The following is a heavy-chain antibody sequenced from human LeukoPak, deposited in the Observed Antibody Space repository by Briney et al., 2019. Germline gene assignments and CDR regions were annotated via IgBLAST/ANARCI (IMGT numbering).Heavy chain of an antibody. D-gene: IGHD1-26*01. J-gene: IGHJ3*02. Sequence: GGSLRLSCAASGFTFSDYAMHWVRQAPGRGPEYLSAIRSSGDNTYYADSVKGRFTISRDNYKNTLYLQIGSLRAEDMAVYYCARVGSWDAYDIWGQGTMVTVSS. CDR3: ARVGSWDAYDI. V-gene: IGHV3-64*02. CDR1: GFTFSDYA. CDR2: IRSSGDNT.